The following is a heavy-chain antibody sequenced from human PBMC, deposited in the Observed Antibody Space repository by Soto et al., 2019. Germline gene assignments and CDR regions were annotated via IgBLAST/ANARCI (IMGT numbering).Heavy chain of an antibody. V-gene: IGHV3-23*01. CDR1: GFTFSSYA. CDR3: AKDWEFDWPNYYFDY. J-gene: IGHJ4*02. Sequence: PGESLKISCAASGFTFSSYAMSWVRQAPGKGLEWVSAISGDGSSTYFADSGKGRFTISRDNSKNTLYLQMNSLRAEDTAVYYCAKDWEFDWPNYYFDYWGQGTLVTVS. CDR2: ISGDGSST. D-gene: IGHD3-9*01.